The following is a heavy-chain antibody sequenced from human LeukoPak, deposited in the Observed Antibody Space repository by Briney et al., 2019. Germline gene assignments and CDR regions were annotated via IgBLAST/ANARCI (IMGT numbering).Heavy chain of an antibody. CDR3: ARVEYSSSSFDY. J-gene: IGHJ4*02. Sequence: SETLSLTCAVSSGSIFSSNWWSWVRQPPGKGLEWIGQIFHSGRTSYSPSLKSRVTISVDKSKNQFSLNLTSVTAADTAVYYCARVEYSSSSFDYWGQGTLVTVSS. CDR1: SGSIFSSNW. D-gene: IGHD6-6*01. V-gene: IGHV4-4*02. CDR2: IFHSGRT.